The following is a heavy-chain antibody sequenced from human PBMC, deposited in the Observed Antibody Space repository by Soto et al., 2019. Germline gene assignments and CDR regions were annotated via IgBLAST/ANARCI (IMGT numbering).Heavy chain of an antibody. V-gene: IGHV1-69*02. Sequence: QVQLVQSGAEVKKPGSSVKVSCKASGGTFSSYTISWVRQAPGQGLEWMGRIIPILGIANYAQKFQGRVTITAAKSTSTAYMKLSSLRSEDTAVYYCVSLAVADVALGIWGQGTMVSVSS. CDR2: IIPILGIA. J-gene: IGHJ3*02. CDR3: VSLAVADVALGI. D-gene: IGHD6-19*01. CDR1: GGTFSSYT.